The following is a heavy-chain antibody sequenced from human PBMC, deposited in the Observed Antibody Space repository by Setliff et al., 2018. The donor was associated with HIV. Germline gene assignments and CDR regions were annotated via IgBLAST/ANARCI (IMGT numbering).Heavy chain of an antibody. D-gene: IGHD5-12*01. CDR2: ISYTGGT. J-gene: IGHJ4*02. CDR1: GDSIRNDY. CDR3: ARGHEWLRD. Sequence: SETLSLTCTVSGDSIRNDYWTWIRQSPEKGLEWIAYISYTGGTNYNPSLKSRVTLSLDASKNQISLKLRSVIAADTAMYYCARGHEWLRDWGQGTLVTVSS. V-gene: IGHV4-59*01.